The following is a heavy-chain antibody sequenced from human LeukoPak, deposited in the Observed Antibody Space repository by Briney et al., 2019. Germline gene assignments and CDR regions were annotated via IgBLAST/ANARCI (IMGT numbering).Heavy chain of an antibody. D-gene: IGHD3-22*01. V-gene: IGHV4-4*07. CDR1: GGSINSYN. J-gene: IGHJ4*02. CDR3: ASTTYDYDTSGHYFLDY. CDR2: IYTSGTT. Sequence: SETLSLTCTVSGGSINSYNWSWIRQPAGKGLEWIGRIYTSGTTNYNPSLKSRVTMSVDTSKNHFSLQLRSVTAADTAVYYCASTTYDYDTSGHYFLDYWGQGSLVTVSS.